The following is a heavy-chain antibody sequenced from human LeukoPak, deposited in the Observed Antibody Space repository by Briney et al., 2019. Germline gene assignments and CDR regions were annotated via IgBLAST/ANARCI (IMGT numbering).Heavy chain of an antibody. CDR3: ARARSSYGYGDAFDI. D-gene: IGHD5-18*01. CDR2: ISYGGSDK. Sequence: PGGSLRLSCAASGFTFSSHAMHWVRQAPGKGLEWVAVISYGGSDKYYADSVKGRFTISRDNSKKTLYMQMNSLRAEDTAVYYCARARSSYGYGDAFDIWGQGTLVTVSS. J-gene: IGHJ3*02. V-gene: IGHV3-30*04. CDR1: GFTFSSHA.